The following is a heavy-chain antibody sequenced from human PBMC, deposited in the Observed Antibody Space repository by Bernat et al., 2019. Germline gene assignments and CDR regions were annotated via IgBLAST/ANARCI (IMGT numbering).Heavy chain of an antibody. D-gene: IGHD3-22*01. CDR2: INPSGGST. V-gene: IGHV1-46*03. CDR1: GYTFTSYA. J-gene: IGHJ4*02. CDR3: ARDQYPPNYYDSSGYYSLFDY. Sequence: QVQLVQSGAEVKKPGASVKVSCKASGYTFTSYAMHWVRQAPGQGLEWMGIINPSGGSTSYAQKFQGRVTMTRDTSTSTVYMELSSLRSEDTAVYYCARDQYPPNYYDSSGYYSLFDYWGQGTLVTVSS.